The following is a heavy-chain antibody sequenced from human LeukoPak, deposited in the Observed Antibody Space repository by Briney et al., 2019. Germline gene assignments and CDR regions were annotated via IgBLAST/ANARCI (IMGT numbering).Heavy chain of an antibody. Sequence: GGSLRLSSAAYGFTFSSYAMHWVRQAPGKGLEWVAVISYDGSNKYYADSVKGRFTISRDNSKNTLYLQMNSLRAEDTAVYYCARDGDIVVVPAAGHFDYWGQGTLVTVSS. J-gene: IGHJ4*02. CDR3: ARDGDIVVVPAAGHFDY. V-gene: IGHV3-30-3*01. CDR1: GFTFSSYA. D-gene: IGHD2-2*01. CDR2: ISYDGSNK.